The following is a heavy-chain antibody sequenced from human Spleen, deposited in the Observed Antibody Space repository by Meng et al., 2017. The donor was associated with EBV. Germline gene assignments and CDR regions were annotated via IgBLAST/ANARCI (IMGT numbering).Heavy chain of an antibody. V-gene: IGHV4-34*01. D-gene: IGHD2-21*02. Sequence: QGQRRQWGVGLLSPSETLSLTCSVYGGSFSDYYWTWIRQPPGKGLQWIGEINPSGSTNFNPSLQSRVTMSVDTSDNQFSLKLRSVTAADTAIYYCARGGVVTASYFDFWGQGTLVTVSS. CDR1: GGSFSDYY. CDR2: INPSGST. CDR3: ARGGVVTASYFDF. J-gene: IGHJ4*02.